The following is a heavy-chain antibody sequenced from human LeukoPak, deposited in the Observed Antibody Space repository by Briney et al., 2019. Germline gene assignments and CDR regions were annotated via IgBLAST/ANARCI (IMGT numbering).Heavy chain of an antibody. D-gene: IGHD3-22*01. CDR3: ALTYYYDSSGYFDY. J-gene: IGHJ4*02. CDR1: GFSLSTSGVG. CDR2: IYWDDDK. Sequence: SGPTLVKPTQTLTLTCTFSGFSLSTSGVGVGWIRQPPGRALEWLPLIYWDDDKRYSPSLKSRLTITKDTSKNQVVLTMTNMDPVDTATYYCALTYYYDSSGYFDYWGQGTLVTVSS. V-gene: IGHV2-5*02.